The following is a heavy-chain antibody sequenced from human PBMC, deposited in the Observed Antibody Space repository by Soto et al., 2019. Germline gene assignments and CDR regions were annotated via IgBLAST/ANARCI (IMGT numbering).Heavy chain of an antibody. J-gene: IGHJ6*02. V-gene: IGHV1-69*01. CDR1: GGTFSSYA. CDR3: ARSHGSSTSLEIYYYYYYGMDV. Sequence: QVQLVQSGAEVKKPGSSVKVSCKASGGTFSSYAISWVRQAPGQGLEWMGGIIPISGTANYAQKFQGRVTITADESTSTAYMELSSLRSEDTAVYYCARSHGSSTSLEIYYYYYYGMDVWGQGPTVTVSS. CDR2: IIPISGTA. D-gene: IGHD2-2*01.